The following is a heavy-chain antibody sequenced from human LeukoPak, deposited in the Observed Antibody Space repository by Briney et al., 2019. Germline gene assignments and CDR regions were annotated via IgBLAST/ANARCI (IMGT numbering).Heavy chain of an antibody. CDR3: ARTYEYYYGSGSYYYYYYYYMDV. CDR1: GFTVSSNY. V-gene: IGHV3-66*01. Sequence: GGSLRLSCAASGFTVSSNYMSWVRQAPGKGLEWVSVIYSGGSTYYADSVKGRFTISRDNSKNTLYLQMNSLRAEDTAVYYCARTYEYYYGSGSYYYYYYYYMDVWGKGTTVTVSS. D-gene: IGHD3-10*01. J-gene: IGHJ6*03. CDR2: IYSGGST.